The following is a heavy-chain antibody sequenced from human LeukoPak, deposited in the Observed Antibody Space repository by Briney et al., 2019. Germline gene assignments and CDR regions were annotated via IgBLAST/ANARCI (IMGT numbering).Heavy chain of an antibody. D-gene: IGHD3-3*01. J-gene: IGHJ6*03. CDR2: IYCSGST. Sequence: SGTLSLTCTVSGCSISNSSYYWGWIRPPPGKGLEWIGSIYCSGSTYYNPSLKSRVTIPVDTSKNQFSLKLSSVTAADTAVYYCASVLYCDFWSGYRAGGYYYYMVVWGKGNTVTVSS. CDR3: ASVLYCDFWSGYRAGGYYYYMVV. V-gene: IGHV4-39*01. CDR1: GCSISNSSYY.